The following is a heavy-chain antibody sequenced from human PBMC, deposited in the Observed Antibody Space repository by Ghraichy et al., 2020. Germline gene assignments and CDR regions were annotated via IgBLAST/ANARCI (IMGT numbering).Heavy chain of an antibody. V-gene: IGHV1-2*04. CDR1: GYTFTGYY. D-gene: IGHD2-2*01. J-gene: IGHJ6*02. Sequence: ASVKVSCKASGYTFTGYYMHWVRQAPGQGLEWMGWINPNSGGTNYAQKFQGWVTMTRDTSISTAYMELSRLRSDDTAVYYCARDRAWDCSSTSCNKDYYYGMDVWGQGTTVTVSS. CDR2: INPNSGGT. CDR3: ARDRAWDCSSTSCNKDYYYGMDV.